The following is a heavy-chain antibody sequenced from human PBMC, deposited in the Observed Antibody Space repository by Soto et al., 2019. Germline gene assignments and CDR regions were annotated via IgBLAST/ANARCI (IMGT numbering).Heavy chain of an antibody. J-gene: IGHJ3*02. D-gene: IGHD2-2*01. CDR1: GGTFSSYT. Sequence: QVQLVQSGAEVKKPGSSVKVSCKASGGTFSSYTISWVRQAPGQGLEWMGRIIPILGIANYAQKFQGRVKITADKSTSTAYMELSSLRSEDTAVYYCARLRNQLIQYDAFDIWGQGTMVTVSS. CDR2: IIPILGIA. V-gene: IGHV1-69*02. CDR3: ARLRNQLIQYDAFDI.